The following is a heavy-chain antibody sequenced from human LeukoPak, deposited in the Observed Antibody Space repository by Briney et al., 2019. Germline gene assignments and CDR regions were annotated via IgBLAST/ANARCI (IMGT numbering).Heavy chain of an antibody. CDR2: ISAGGEST. D-gene: IGHD1-14*01. CDR3: AKGGTVPWTGFDS. V-gene: IGHV3-23*01. J-gene: IGHJ4*02. Sequence: GGSLRLSCAASGFTFTNYAINWVRQAPGKGLEWVSGISAGGESTYYADSVRGRSTISRDNSKNTLWLHVNSLRVEDTAVYYCAKGGTVPWTGFDSWGQGTLVTVSS. CDR1: GFTFTNYA.